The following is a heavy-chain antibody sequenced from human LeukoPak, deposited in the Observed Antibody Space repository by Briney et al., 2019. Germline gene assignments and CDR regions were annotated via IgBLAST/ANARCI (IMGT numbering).Heavy chain of an antibody. V-gene: IGHV1-18*01. CDR1: GYTFTSYG. CDR2: ISAYNGNT. J-gene: IGHJ4*02. CDR3: ARDGRNYDYVWGSYRQPDY. D-gene: IGHD3-16*02. Sequence: VASVKVSCKASGYTFTSYGISGVRQAPGQGLEWMGWISAYNGNTNYAQKLQGRVTMTTDTSTSTAYVELRSLRSDDAAVYYCARDGRNYDYVWGSYRQPDYWGQGTLVTVSS.